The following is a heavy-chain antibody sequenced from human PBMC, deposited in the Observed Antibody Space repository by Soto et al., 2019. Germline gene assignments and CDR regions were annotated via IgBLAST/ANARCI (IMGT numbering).Heavy chain of an antibody. D-gene: IGHD3-22*01. CDR3: ARDGRSYYDSSGYYSGYYYGMDV. V-gene: IGHV3-74*01. CDR1: GFTFSSYW. Sequence: EVQLVESGGGLVQPGGSLRLSCAASGFTFSSYWMHWVRQAPGKGLVWVSRINSDGSSTSYADSVKGRFTISRDNAKNTXXLXRXXLRAEDTAVYYCARDGRSYYDSSGYYSGYYYGMDVWGQGTTVTVSS. J-gene: IGHJ6*02. CDR2: INSDGSST.